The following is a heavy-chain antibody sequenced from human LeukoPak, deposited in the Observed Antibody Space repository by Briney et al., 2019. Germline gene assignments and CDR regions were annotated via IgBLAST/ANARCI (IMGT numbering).Heavy chain of an antibody. J-gene: IGHJ4*02. V-gene: IGHV5-51*01. Sequence: GESLKISCKGSGYSFTSYWIGWVRQMPGKGLEWMGIIYPGDSDTRYSPSFQGQVTISADKSISTAYLQWSSLKASDTAMYYCVRLGVNRITMLGTHLDYWGQGTLVTVSS. CDR1: GYSFTSYW. CDR2: IYPGDSDT. CDR3: VRLGVNRITMLGTHLDY. D-gene: IGHD3-10*02.